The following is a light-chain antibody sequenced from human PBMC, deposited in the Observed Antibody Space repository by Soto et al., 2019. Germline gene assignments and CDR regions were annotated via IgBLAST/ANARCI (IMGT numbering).Light chain of an antibody. CDR1: QDVGRW. Sequence: DIQMTQSPSSLSASVGDTFSITWRSSQDVGRWLSWYQQKPGKAPKLLIYDSSSLESGVPSRFSGSGSGTEFRLTISTMQPDDFATYYCQQYDSFSVTFGQGTRLEIK. J-gene: IGKJ5*01. CDR3: QQYDSFSVT. V-gene: IGKV1-5*01. CDR2: DSS.